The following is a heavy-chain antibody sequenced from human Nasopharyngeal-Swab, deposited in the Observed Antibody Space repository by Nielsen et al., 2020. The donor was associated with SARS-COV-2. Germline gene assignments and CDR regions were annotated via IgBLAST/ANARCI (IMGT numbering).Heavy chain of an antibody. J-gene: IGHJ5*02. D-gene: IGHD2-15*01. CDR1: GFTFSSYA. V-gene: IGHV3-23*01. CDR2: ISGSGGST. CDR3: ARAVSYCSGDRCPFDP. Sequence: GGSLRLSCAASGFTFSSYAMSWVRQAPGKGLEWVSAISGSGGSTYYADFVKGRFTVSRDNSKNTVFLQLTHLRAEDTAVYFCARAVSYCSGDRCPFDPWGQGTQVTVSS.